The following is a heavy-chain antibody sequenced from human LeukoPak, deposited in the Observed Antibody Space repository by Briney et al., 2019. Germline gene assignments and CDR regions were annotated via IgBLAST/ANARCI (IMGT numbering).Heavy chain of an antibody. Sequence: GGSLRLSCAASGFTFSSYAMSWVRQAPGKGLEWVSGISWNSGSIGYADSVKGRFTISRDNAKNSLYLQMNSLRAEDTALYYCAKDNSGYNSGFSYWGQGTLVTVSS. D-gene: IGHD6-19*01. CDR2: ISWNSGSI. CDR1: GFTFSSYA. V-gene: IGHV3-9*01. J-gene: IGHJ4*02. CDR3: AKDNSGYNSGFSY.